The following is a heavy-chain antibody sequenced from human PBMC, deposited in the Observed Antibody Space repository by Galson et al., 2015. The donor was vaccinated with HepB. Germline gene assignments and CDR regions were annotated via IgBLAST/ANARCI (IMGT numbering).Heavy chain of an antibody. CDR2: IKQDGSEK. CDR1: GFTFSSYW. CDR3: ARDQTTVTTPLYPPGSLYYMDV. D-gene: IGHD4-11*01. V-gene: IGHV3-7*01. J-gene: IGHJ6*03. Sequence: SLRLSCAASGFTFSSYWMSWVRQAPGKGLEWVANIKQDGSEKYYVDSVKGRFTISRDNAKNSLYLQMNSLRAEDTAVYYCARDQTTVTTPLYPPGSLYYMDVWGKGTTVTVSS.